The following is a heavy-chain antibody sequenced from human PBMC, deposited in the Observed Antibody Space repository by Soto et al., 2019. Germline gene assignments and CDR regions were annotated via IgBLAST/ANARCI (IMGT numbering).Heavy chain of an antibody. CDR2: INAGNGNT. V-gene: IGHV1-3*01. J-gene: IGHJ1*01. D-gene: IGHD3-22*01. CDR3: ARDRDSSGYPVDFQH. CDR1: GYTFTSYA. Sequence: ASVKVSCKASGYTFTSYAMHWVRQAPGQRLEWMGWINAGNGNTKYSQKFQGRVTITRDTSASTAYMELSSLRSEDTAVYYCARDRDSSGYPVDFQHWGQGTLVTVYS.